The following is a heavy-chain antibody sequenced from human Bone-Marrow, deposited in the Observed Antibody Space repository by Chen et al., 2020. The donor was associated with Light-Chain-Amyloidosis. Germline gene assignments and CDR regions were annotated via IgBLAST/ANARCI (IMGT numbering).Heavy chain of an antibody. CDR3: ARADASYYYYVWTS. J-gene: IGHJ6*02. CDR2: IFYSGST. Sequence: QVQLQESGPGLVRPSQTLSLTCTVSGVSISSAGYYWSWIRQHPGKGLEWIGHIFYSGSTYANPSLKSRVAISVDTSKNQFSLKVSSVTAADTAVYYCARADASYYYYVWTSGAKGPRSPSP. CDR1: GVSISSAGYY. V-gene: IGHV4-31*03.